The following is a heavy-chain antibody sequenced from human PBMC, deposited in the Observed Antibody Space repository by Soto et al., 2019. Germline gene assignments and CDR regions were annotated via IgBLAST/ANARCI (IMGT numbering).Heavy chain of an antibody. D-gene: IGHD6-19*01. CDR1: GGSISSGGYY. CDR2: IYYSGST. CDR3: ARDPAVAGPAFDY. V-gene: IGHV4-31*03. J-gene: IGHJ4*02. Sequence: PSETLSLTCTVSGGSISSGGYYWSWIRQHPGKGLEWIGYIYYSGSTYYNPSLKSRVTISVDTSKNQFSLKLSSVTAADTAVYYCARDPAVAGPAFDYWGQATLVTVSS.